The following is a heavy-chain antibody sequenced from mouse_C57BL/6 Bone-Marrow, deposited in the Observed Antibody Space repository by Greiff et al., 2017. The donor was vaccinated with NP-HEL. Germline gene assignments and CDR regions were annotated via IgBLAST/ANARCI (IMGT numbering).Heavy chain of an antibody. CDR1: GFNIKDDY. Sequence: VQLQQSGAELVRPGASVKLSCTASGFNIKDDYMHWVKQRPEQGLEWIGWIDPENGDTESASKFQGKATITADTSSNTAYLQLSSLTSEDTAVYYCTTEGDYAMDYWGQGTSVTVSS. J-gene: IGHJ4*01. V-gene: IGHV14-4*01. CDR3: TTEGDYAMDY. CDR2: IDPENGDT.